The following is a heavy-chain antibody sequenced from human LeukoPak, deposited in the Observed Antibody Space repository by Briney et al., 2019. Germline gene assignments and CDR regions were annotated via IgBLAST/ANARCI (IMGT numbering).Heavy chain of an antibody. CDR2: INHSGST. CDR3: ARVIQRPPRPAHQKRYYYYYYMDV. Sequence: SETLSLTCAVYGGSFSGYYWSWIRQPPGKGLEWIGEINHSGSTNYNPSLKSRVTISVDTSKNQFSLKLSSVTAADTAVYYCARVIQRPPRPAHQKRYYYYYYMDVWGKGTTVTVSS. D-gene: IGHD1-1*01. CDR1: GGSFSGYY. V-gene: IGHV4-34*01. J-gene: IGHJ6*03.